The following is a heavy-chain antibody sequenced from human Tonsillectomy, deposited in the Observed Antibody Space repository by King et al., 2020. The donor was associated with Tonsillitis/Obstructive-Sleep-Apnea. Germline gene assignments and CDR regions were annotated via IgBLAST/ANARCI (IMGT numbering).Heavy chain of an antibody. V-gene: IGHV3-21*01. J-gene: IGHJ6*03. D-gene: IGHD6-13*01. CDR3: AREGQQLLLAYYYYYMDV. CDR2: ISSSSSYI. Sequence: VQLVESGGGLVKPGGSLRLSCAASGFTFSSYTMNWVRQAPGKGLEWVSSISSSSSYIYYADSVKGRFTISRDNAKNSLYLQINSLRAEDTAVYYCAREGQQLLLAYYYYYMDVWGKGTTVTVSS. CDR1: GFTFSSYT.